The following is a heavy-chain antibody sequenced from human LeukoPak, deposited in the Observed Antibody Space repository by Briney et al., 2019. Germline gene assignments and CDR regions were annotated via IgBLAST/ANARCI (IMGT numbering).Heavy chain of an antibody. Sequence: GGSLRLSCAASGFTFSSYAMHWVRQAPGKGLEWVAVISYDGSNKYYADSVKGRFTISRDNSKNTLYLQMNSLRAEDTAVYYCARAPPDYYGSGSIRTPFDYWGQGTLVTVSS. CDR1: GFTFSSYA. V-gene: IGHV3-30-3*01. CDR2: ISYDGSNK. J-gene: IGHJ4*02. D-gene: IGHD3-10*01. CDR3: ARAPPDYYGSGSIRTPFDY.